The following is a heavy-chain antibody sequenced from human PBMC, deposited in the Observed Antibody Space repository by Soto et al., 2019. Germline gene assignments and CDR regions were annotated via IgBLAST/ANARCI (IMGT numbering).Heavy chain of an antibody. CDR2: ISTSGATR. V-gene: IGHV3-48*02. D-gene: IGHD3-16*01. J-gene: IGHJ4*02. CDR3: ARFVGRGFDY. Sequence: EVPLVESGGGLVQPGGSLRLSCVASGFTFSTDSMNWVRQAPGKGLEWVAHISTSGATRYYADSVKGRFTISRDNAQTSLYLQMDSMRNEDTAVYYCARFVGRGFDYWGQGTLVTVSS. CDR1: GFTFSTDS.